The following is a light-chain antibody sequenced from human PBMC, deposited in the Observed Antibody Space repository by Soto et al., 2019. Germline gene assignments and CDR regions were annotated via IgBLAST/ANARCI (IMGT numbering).Light chain of an antibody. V-gene: IGKV3-20*01. CDR2: DAS. J-gene: IGKJ1*01. Sequence: EIVLTQSPGTLSLSPGERATLSCRASQSVSSSYLAWYQQKPGQAPRLLIYDASSRATGIPDRFSGSGSGTDFTRTISRLEPEDFAVYYWQQYGSSPWTFGQGTKVEIK. CDR3: QQYGSSPWT. CDR1: QSVSSSY.